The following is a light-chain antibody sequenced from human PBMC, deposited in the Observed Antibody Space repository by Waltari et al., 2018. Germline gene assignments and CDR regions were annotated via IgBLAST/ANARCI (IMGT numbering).Light chain of an antibody. CDR2: SND. J-gene: IGLJ3*02. CDR1: RFNIRSNA. Sequence: QSVLTQPPSASGTPGQRVTISCSGSRFNIRSNAVNWYQQLPGTAPKLLIYSNDRRPSGVPDRFPGSKSGTSASLAISGLQSEDEADYYCEAWDDSLNGHWVFGGGTKLTVL. CDR3: EAWDDSLNGHWV. V-gene: IGLV1-44*01.